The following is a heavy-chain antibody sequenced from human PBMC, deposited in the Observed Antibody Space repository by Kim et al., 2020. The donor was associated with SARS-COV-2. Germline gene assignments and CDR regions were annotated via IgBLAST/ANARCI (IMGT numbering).Heavy chain of an antibody. D-gene: IGHD1-26*01. Sequence: IYYADSVKGRFTISRDNAKNSLYLQMNSLRAEDTAVYYCARDVGGGAGGYWGQGTLVTVSS. J-gene: IGHJ4*02. V-gene: IGHV3-11*04. CDR2: I. CDR3: ARDVGGGAGGY.